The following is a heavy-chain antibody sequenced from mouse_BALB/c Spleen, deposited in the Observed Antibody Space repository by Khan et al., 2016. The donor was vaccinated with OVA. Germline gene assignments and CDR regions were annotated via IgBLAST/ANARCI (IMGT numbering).Heavy chain of an antibody. Sequence: QIQLVQSGPELKKPGETVRISCKASGYTFTTAGIQWVQKMPGKGLKWIGWINTHSGVPKYAEDFKGRFAFSLETSASTAYLQITNLKNEDTATYFCAGGRAAYYRNCRGALDYWGQGTSGTVS. V-gene: IGHV9-4*02. CDR2: INTHSGVP. CDR3: AGGRAAYYRNCRGALDY. J-gene: IGHJ4*01. D-gene: IGHD2-5*01. CDR1: GYTFTTAG.